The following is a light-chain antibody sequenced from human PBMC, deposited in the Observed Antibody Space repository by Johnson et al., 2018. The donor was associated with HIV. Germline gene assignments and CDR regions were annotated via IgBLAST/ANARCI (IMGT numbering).Light chain of an antibody. Sequence: QSVLTQPPSLSAAPGQRVTISCSGSSSNIGNNYVSWYQQLPGTAPRLLVYENHRRPSGIPDRFSGSQSGTSATLDITGLQTGDEADYYCGTWDTSLSAAYVFGTGTKVTVL. CDR3: GTWDTSLSAAYV. J-gene: IGLJ1*01. CDR2: ENH. V-gene: IGLV1-51*02. CDR1: SSNIGNNY.